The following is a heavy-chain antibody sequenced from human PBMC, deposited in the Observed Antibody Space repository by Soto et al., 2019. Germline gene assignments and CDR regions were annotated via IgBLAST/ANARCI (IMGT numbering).Heavy chain of an antibody. J-gene: IGHJ3*01. CDR1: GFTFSDHH. D-gene: IGHD3-10*01. CDR3: VRDDSRGDSSAFDL. CDR2: SRNKARGYTT. V-gene: IGHV3-72*01. Sequence: EVQLVESGGGLVQPGGSLRLSCAASGFTFSDHHIDWVRQAPGKGLEWVGRSRNKARGYTTEYVPSVKGRFTISRDASRSSVFLEMYSLKIDDTAMYYCVRDDSRGDSSAFDLWGQGTMVTVSS.